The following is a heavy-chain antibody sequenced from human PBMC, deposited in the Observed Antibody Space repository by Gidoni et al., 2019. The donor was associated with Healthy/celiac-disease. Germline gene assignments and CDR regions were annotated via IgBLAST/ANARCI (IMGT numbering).Heavy chain of an antibody. Sequence: EVQLLESGGGLVQPGGSLRLSCAAPGFTFSSYAMSWVRQAPGKGLGWVSAISGSGGSTYYADSVKGRFTISRDNSKNTLYLQMNSLRAEDTAVYYCAKDDGKLLWFGGFDYWGQGTLVTVSS. CDR3: AKDDGKLLWFGGFDY. D-gene: IGHD3-10*01. V-gene: IGHV3-23*01. CDR1: GFTFSSYA. CDR2: ISGSGGST. J-gene: IGHJ4*02.